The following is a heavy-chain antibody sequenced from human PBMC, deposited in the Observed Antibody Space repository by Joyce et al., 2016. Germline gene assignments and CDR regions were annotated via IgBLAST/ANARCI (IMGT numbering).Heavy chain of an antibody. CDR3: VRENLNSLDY. CDR1: GFIFSDFA. Sequence: QVQLVESGGGVVWPGRSLRLSCTVSGFIFSDFAMHWARQAPGKGLEWLTYVSYDGSNRYYSDAVKGRFTISRDDSKNTLYLEMNSLGAEDTAIYYCVRENLNSLDYWGRGTLVTVSS. CDR2: VSYDGSNR. D-gene: IGHD4-11*01. J-gene: IGHJ4*02. V-gene: IGHV3-30-3*01.